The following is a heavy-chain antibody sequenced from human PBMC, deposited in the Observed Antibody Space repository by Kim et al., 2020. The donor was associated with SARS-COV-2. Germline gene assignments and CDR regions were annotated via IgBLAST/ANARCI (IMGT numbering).Heavy chain of an antibody. Sequence: SETLSLTCAVYGGSFSGYYWSWIRQPPGKGLEWIGEINHSGSTNYNPALKSRVTISVDTSKNQFSLKLSSVTAADTAVYYCASYDTEGGDYWGQGTLVTVSS. D-gene: IGHD3-22*01. V-gene: IGHV4-34*01. CDR3: ASYDTEGGDY. CDR1: GGSFSGYY. CDR2: INHSGST. J-gene: IGHJ4*02.